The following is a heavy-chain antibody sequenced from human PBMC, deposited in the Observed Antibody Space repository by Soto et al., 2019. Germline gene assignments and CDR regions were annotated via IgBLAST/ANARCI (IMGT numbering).Heavy chain of an antibody. CDR1: GFTFSTYW. V-gene: IGHV3-7*01. Sequence: GGSLRLSCAASGFTFSTYWMNWVRQPPGKGPEWVANIKQDGSEKYYVDSVKGRFTISRDNAKNSVYLQMNILGAEDTAVYYCARVKRFTNGLDIWGQGTMVTVSS. D-gene: IGHD2-8*01. CDR2: IKQDGSEK. J-gene: IGHJ3*02. CDR3: ARVKRFTNGLDI.